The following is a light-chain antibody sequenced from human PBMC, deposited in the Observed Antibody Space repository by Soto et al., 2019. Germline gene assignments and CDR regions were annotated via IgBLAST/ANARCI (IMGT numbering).Light chain of an antibody. J-gene: IGLJ6*01. CDR1: SSNIGAGYD. CDR2: ANI. V-gene: IGLV1-40*01. Sequence: QSVLPQPHSVSGAPGQRVTISCTGSSSNIGAGYDVHWYQQRPGAAPKLLISANINRPSGVPDRFSGSKSGTSASLAITGLQADDEGDYYCQSYDSSLSARYVFGTGTQLTVL. CDR3: QSYDSSLSARYV.